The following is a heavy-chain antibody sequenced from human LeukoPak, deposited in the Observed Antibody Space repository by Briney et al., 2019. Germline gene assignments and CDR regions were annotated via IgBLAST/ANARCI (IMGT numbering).Heavy chain of an antibody. CDR1: GFTFSSYA. V-gene: IGHV3-23*01. CDR2: ISGSGGST. D-gene: IGHD2-2*01. J-gene: IGHJ6*02. Sequence: GGSLRLSCAASGFTFSSYAMSWVRQAPGKGLEWVSAISGSGGSTYYADSVKGRFTISRDNSKNTLYLQMNSLRAEDTDVYYCAKRGSSTRDYYYYGMDVWGQGTTVTVSS. CDR3: AKRGSSTRDYYYYGMDV.